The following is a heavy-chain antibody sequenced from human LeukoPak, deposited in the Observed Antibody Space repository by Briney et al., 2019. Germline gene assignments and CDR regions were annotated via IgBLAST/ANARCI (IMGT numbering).Heavy chain of an antibody. CDR2: INHSGST. CDR1: GGSFSGYY. D-gene: IGHD4-11*01. J-gene: IGHJ5*02. Sequence: SETLSLTCAVYGGSFSGYYWSWIRQPPGKGLEWIGEINHSGSTNYNPSLKSRVTISVDTSKNQFSLKLSSVTAADTAVYYCARGKSLRAYSKNWFDPWGQGTLVTVSS. CDR3: ARGKSLRAYSKNWFDP. V-gene: IGHV4-34*01.